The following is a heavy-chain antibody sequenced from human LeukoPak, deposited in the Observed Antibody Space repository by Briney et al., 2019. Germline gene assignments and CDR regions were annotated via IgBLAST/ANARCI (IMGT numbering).Heavy chain of an antibody. CDR1: GFSFSSHG. Sequence: GGSLRLSCAASGFSFSSHGMSWVRQAPGKGLEWVSGIIGGAGSTYYADSVKGRFTISGDNSKNTLFLQMNSLRAEDTAVYYCAKDLWWFGEFPNAFENWGQGTMVTGSS. CDR2: IIGGAGST. D-gene: IGHD3-10*01. J-gene: IGHJ3*02. CDR3: AKDLWWFGEFPNAFEN. V-gene: IGHV3-23*01.